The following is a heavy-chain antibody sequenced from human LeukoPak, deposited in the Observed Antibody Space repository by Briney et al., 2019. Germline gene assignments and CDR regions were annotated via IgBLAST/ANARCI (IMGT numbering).Heavy chain of an antibody. J-gene: IGHJ4*02. CDR3: ARDFWGNYYDSARIV. CDR2: ISSSSSTI. D-gene: IGHD3-22*01. Sequence: GGSLRLSCAASGFTFSSYSMNWVRQAPGKGLEWVSYISSSSSTIYYADPVKGRFTISRDNAKNSLYLQMNSLRAEDTAVYYCARDFWGNYYDSARIVWGQGTLVTVSS. V-gene: IGHV3-48*01. CDR1: GFTFSSYS.